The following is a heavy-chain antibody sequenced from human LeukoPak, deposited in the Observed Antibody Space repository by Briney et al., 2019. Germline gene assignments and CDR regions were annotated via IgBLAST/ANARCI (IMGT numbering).Heavy chain of an antibody. CDR3: AKETYSTGFFDY. Sequence: GGSLRLSCAASGFTFSNAWMSWVRQAPGKGLEWVSAIRGGGDATYYADSVKGRFTISRDNSKNTLYLQMNSLRAEDTAVYYCAKETYSTGFFDYWGQGTLVTVSS. J-gene: IGHJ4*02. V-gene: IGHV3-23*01. D-gene: IGHD6-25*01. CDR1: GFTFSNAW. CDR2: IRGGGDAT.